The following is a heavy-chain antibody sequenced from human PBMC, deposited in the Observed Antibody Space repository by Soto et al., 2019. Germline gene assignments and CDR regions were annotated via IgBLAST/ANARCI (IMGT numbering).Heavy chain of an antibody. CDR2: TYYRSKWHN. CDR1: GDSVSSNSAA. Sequence: SQTLSLTCAISGDSVSSNSAAWNWFRQSPSRGLERLGRTYYRSKWHNDYAVSVKSRITINSDTSKNQFSLQLKSVTPEDTAVYYCARDRLGSSGYYLDAFDIWGQGTMVTVSS. CDR3: ARDRLGSSGYYLDAFDI. V-gene: IGHV6-1*01. J-gene: IGHJ3*02. D-gene: IGHD3-22*01.